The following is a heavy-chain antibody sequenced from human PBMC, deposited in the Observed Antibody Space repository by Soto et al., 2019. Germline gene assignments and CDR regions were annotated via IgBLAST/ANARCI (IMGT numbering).Heavy chain of an antibody. J-gene: IGHJ5*02. V-gene: IGHV4-30-4*01. CDR2: IYYSGST. Sequence: PSETLSLTCTVSGGSISSGDYYWSWIRQPPGKGLEWIGYIYYSGSTYYNPSLKSRVTISVDTSKNQFSLKLSSVTAADTAVYYCARGAGVEAAGTTNWFDPWGQGTPVTVSS. CDR3: ARGAGVEAAGTTNWFDP. CDR1: GGSISSGDYY. D-gene: IGHD6-13*01.